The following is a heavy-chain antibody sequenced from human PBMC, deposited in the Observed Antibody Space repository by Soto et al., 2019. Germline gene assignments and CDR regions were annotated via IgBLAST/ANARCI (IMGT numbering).Heavy chain of an antibody. CDR1: GGTFTNYT. CDR3: ARFKLGEDY. Sequence: QLVQSGAEVKKPGSSVKVSCKASGGTFTNYTITWVRQAPGQGLEWMGRLIPILGLANYAQSFRGRVTITADKSTTTAYMELRSLRSEDTAMYYCARFKLGEDYWGQGTLVTVSS. D-gene: IGHD3-16*01. J-gene: IGHJ4*02. CDR2: LIPILGLA. V-gene: IGHV1-69*02.